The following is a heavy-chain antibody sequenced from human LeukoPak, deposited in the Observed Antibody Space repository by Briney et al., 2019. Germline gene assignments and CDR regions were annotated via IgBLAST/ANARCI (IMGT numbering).Heavy chain of an antibody. D-gene: IGHD2-2*01. CDR1: GYTFTSYD. CDR2: MNPNSGNT. J-gene: IGHJ6*03. CDR3: ASTIVVVPAAMDYYYYYMDV. V-gene: IGHV1-8*01. Sequence: ASVKVSCKASGYTFTSYDINWVRQATGQGLEWMGWMNPNSGNTGYAQKFQGRVTMTRNTSISTAYMELSSLRSEDTAVYYCASTIVVVPAAMDYYYYYMDVWGKGTTVTVSS.